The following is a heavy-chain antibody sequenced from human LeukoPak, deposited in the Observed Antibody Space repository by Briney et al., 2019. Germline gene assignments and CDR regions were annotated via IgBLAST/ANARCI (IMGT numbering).Heavy chain of an antibody. V-gene: IGHV1-2*02. CDR3: ARAYFGEFPDQIDY. J-gene: IGHJ4*02. CDR1: GYTFTGYY. D-gene: IGHD3-10*01. CDR2: INPNSGGT. Sequence: ASVKVSCKASGYTFTGYYMHWVRQAPGQGLEWMGWINPNSGGTNYAQKFQGRVTMTRDTSISTAYMELSRLRSDDTAVYYCARAYFGEFPDQIDYWGQGTLVTVSS.